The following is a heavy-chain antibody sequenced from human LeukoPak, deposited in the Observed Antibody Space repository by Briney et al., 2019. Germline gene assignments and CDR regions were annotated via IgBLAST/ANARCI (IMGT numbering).Heavy chain of an antibody. J-gene: IGHJ6*02. CDR2: ISSSSSTI. CDR3: ARDLRGSSWYLDGMDV. Sequence: GGSLRLSCAASGFTFSSYSMTWVRQAPGKGLEWVSYISSSSSTIYYADSVKGRFTISRDNAKNSLYLQMNSLRAEDTAVYYCARDLRGSSWYLDGMDVWGQGATVTVSS. D-gene: IGHD6-13*01. CDR1: GFTFSSYS. V-gene: IGHV3-48*01.